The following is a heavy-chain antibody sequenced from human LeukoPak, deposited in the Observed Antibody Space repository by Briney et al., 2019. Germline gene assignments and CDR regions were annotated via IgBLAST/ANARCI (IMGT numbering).Heavy chain of an antibody. D-gene: IGHD6-6*01. Sequence: SVKVSCKASGGTFSSYAISWVRQATGQGLEWMGGIIPIFGTANYAQKFQGRVTITTDESTSTAYMELRSLRSEDTAVYYCAREGLGQLAAYYYMDVWGKGTTVTVSS. V-gene: IGHV1-69*05. CDR3: AREGLGQLAAYYYMDV. CDR1: GGTFSSYA. CDR2: IIPIFGTA. J-gene: IGHJ6*03.